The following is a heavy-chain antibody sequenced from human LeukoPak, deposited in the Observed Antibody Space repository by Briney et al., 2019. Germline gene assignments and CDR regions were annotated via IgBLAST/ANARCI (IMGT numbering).Heavy chain of an antibody. V-gene: IGHV4-39*01. J-gene: IGHJ3*02. D-gene: IGHD3-22*01. CDR1: GGSTSSSSYY. CDR3: ARPQYYDSSGYYPGAFDI. Sequence: SETLSLTCTVSGGSTSSSSYYWGWIRQPPGKGLEWIGSIYYSGSTYYNPSLKSRVTISVDTSKNQFSLKLSSVTAADTAVYYCARPQYYDSSGYYPGAFDIWGQGTMVTVSS. CDR2: IYYSGST.